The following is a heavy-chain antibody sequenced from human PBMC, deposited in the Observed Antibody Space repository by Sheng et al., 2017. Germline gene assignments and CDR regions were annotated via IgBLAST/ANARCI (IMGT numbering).Heavy chain of an antibody. J-gene: IGHJ5*02. CDR2: IYYSGST. CDR3: ARVAESCSSTNCYNWFDP. V-gene: IGHV4-39*07. Sequence: QVQLQESGPGLVKPSETLSLTCSVSGGSISSGSYYWGWIRQTPGKGLEWIGTIYYSGSTYYNPSLKSRVTISVDTSKNQFSLRLTSLTAADTAVYYCARVAESCSSTNCYNWFDPWGQGTLVTVSS. CDR1: GGSISSGSYY. D-gene: IGHD2-2*01.